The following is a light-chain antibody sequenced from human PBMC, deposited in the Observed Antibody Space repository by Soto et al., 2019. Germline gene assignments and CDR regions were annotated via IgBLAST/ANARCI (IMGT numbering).Light chain of an antibody. CDR3: GTWDNSLSVVV. Sequence: QSVLTQPPSVSAAPGQTVTISCSGSTSNIGNNYVSWYQQFPGTAPKLLIYDNNKRPSGIPDRFSGSKSGTSATLGITGLQTGDEADYFCGTWDNSLSVVVFGGGTKVTVL. CDR2: DNN. V-gene: IGLV1-51*01. CDR1: TSNIGNNY. J-gene: IGLJ2*01.